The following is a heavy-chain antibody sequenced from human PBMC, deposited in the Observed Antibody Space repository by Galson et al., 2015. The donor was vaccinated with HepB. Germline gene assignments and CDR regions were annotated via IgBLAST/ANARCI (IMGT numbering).Heavy chain of an antibody. Sequence: ETLSLTCTVSGGSISSSSYYWGWIRQPPGKGLEWIGSIYYSGSTYYNPSLKSRVTISVDTSKNQFSLKLSSVTAADTAVYYCARSAVIAVAGKDWGQGTLVTVSS. CDR3: ARSAVIAVAGKD. V-gene: IGHV4-39*01. D-gene: IGHD6-19*01. J-gene: IGHJ4*02. CDR2: IYYSGST. CDR1: GGSISSSSYY.